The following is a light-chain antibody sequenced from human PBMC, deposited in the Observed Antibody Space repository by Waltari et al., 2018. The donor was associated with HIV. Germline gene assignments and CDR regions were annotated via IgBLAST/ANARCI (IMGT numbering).Light chain of an antibody. V-gene: IGLV2-14*01. J-gene: IGLJ3*02. Sequence: QSALTQPASVSGSRGQSITISCTGPNRDIGSYDLVSWYQQHPGHAPKLIIYEVSYRPSGVSDRFSGSKSINAASLTISGLQADDEADYYCCSYTSAATWVFGGGTKVTVL. CDR3: CSYTSAATWV. CDR1: NRDIGSYDL. CDR2: EVS.